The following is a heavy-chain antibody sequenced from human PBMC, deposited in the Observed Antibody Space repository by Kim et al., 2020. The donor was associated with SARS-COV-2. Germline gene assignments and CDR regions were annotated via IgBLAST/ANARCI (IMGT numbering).Heavy chain of an antibody. D-gene: IGHD3-10*01. J-gene: IGHJ3*02. Sequence: QKLQGRVTMTTDTSTSTAYMELRSLRSDDTAVYYCARSGYGSGVLYAFDIWGQGTMVTVSS. CDR3: ARSGYGSGVLYAFDI. V-gene: IGHV1-18*01.